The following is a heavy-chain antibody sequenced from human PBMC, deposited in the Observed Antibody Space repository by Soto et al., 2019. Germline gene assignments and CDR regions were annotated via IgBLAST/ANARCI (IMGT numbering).Heavy chain of an antibody. J-gene: IGHJ6*02. CDR2: ISTYDGNT. Sequence: ASVKVSCKASGYIFINYGITWVRQGPGQGLEGMGWISTYDGNTNYAQNVQGRAIMTTDTVTNTAYMELRSLTSDDTAVYYCASTVGHGSDSSYYSSSFSNYYQGLDLWGQGTMVTV. D-gene: IGHD2-2*01. V-gene: IGHV1-18*04. CDR3: ASTVGHGSDSSYYSSSFSNYYQGLDL. CDR1: GYIFINYG.